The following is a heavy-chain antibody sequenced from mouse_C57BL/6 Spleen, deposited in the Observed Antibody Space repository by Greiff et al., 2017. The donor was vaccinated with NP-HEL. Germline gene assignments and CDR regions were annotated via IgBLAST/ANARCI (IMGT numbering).Heavy chain of an antibody. D-gene: IGHD2-3*01. CDR2: IHPNSGST. V-gene: IGHV1-64*01. CDR1: GYTFTSYW. CDR3: ARRGVYDGYPYFDY. J-gene: IGHJ2*01. Sequence: QVQLKQPGAELVKPGASVKLSCKASGYTFTSYWMHWVKQRPGQGLEWIGMIHPNSGSTNYNEKFKSKATLTVDKSSSTAYMQLSSLTSEDSAVYYCARRGVYDGYPYFDYWGQGTTLTVSS.